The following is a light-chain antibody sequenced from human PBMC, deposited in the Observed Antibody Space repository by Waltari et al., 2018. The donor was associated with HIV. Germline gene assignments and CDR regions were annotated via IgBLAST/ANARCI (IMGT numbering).Light chain of an antibody. CDR1: SSTTGSNT. J-gene: IGLJ2*01. CDR2: SNN. V-gene: IGLV1-44*01. Sequence: QSVLTQPPSASGTPGRRVTISCSGASSTTGSNTLTCSQQLPGTAPKLLIYSNNQRPSGVPDRFSGSKSGTSASLAISGLQSEDEADYYCAAWDGSLNGRVVFGGGTKLTVL. CDR3: AAWDGSLNGRVV.